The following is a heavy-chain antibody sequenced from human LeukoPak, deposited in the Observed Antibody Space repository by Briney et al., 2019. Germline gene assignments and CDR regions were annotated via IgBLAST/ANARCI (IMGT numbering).Heavy chain of an antibody. CDR2: INPNSGGT. D-gene: IGHD2-2*01. J-gene: IGHJ4*02. CDR3: ARGRYCSSTSCIPGDY. CDR1: GYTFTGYY. V-gene: IGHV1-2*02. Sequence: ASVKVSCKASGYTFTGYYMHWARQAPGQGLEWMGWINPNSGGTNYAQKFQGRVTMTRDTSISTAYMELSRLRSDDTAVYYCARGRYCSSTSCIPGDYWGQGTLVTVSS.